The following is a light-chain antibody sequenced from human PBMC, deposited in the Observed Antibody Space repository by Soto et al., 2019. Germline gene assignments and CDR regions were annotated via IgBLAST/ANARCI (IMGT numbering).Light chain of an antibody. CDR3: QQYNHYSGLT. CDR1: QSISVW. V-gene: IGKV1-5*01. J-gene: IGKJ4*01. Sequence: DIQMTQSPSTLSASVGDRVTITCLASQSISVWLAWYQQKPGKAPKLLIYDAYSLESGVPSRFSGSGSGAEFTLTISSLQPDDFATYYCQQYNHYSGLTFGGGTKVDI. CDR2: DAY.